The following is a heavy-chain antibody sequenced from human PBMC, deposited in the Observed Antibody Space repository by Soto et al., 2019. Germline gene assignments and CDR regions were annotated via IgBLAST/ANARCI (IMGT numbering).Heavy chain of an antibody. CDR3: ARDLDGLHDDTSGPFPRPG. D-gene: IGHD3-22*01. J-gene: IGHJ1*01. CDR2: IHSSGSI. Sequence: ASETLSLTCTVSGGYISSDDYYWSWIRQAPGRGLEWIGYIHSSGSIYYNPSLKSRATMSIDTAGNQFSLKVSSVTVADTAVYYCARDLDGLHDDTSGPFPRPGWGQGTLVTVSS. CDR1: GGYISSDDYY. V-gene: IGHV4-30-4*01.